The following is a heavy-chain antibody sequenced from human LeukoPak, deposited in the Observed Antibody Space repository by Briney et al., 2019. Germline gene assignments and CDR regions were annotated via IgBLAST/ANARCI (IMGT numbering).Heavy chain of an antibody. Sequence: PGGSLRLSCAASGFTFSSYAMSWVRQAPGKGLEWVSVIYSGGSTYYADSVKGRFTISRDNSKNTLYLQMNRLRVEDTAVYYCVRAVAGYYFDYWGQGTLVTVSS. CDR3: VRAVAGYYFDY. CDR1: GFTFSSYA. J-gene: IGHJ4*02. V-gene: IGHV3-53*01. CDR2: IYSGGST. D-gene: IGHD6-19*01.